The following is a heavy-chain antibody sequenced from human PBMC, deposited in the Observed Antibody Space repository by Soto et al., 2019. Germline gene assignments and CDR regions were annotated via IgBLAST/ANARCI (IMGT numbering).Heavy chain of an antibody. J-gene: IGHJ3*02. Sequence: QITLKESGPTLVKPTQTLTLTCTFSGFSLSTSGVGVGWIRQPPGKALEWLALIYWDDDKRYSPSLKSRLTITKDTSKYQVVLTMTHMDPVDTATYYCAHRNPILWFGEGAAFVIWGQGTMVTVSS. V-gene: IGHV2-5*02. CDR3: AHRNPILWFGEGAAFVI. D-gene: IGHD3-10*01. CDR1: GFSLSTSGVG. CDR2: IYWDDDK.